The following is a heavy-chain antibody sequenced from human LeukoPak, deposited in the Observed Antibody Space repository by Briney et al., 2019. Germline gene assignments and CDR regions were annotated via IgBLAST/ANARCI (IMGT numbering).Heavy chain of an antibody. Sequence: PSQTLSLTCTVSGGSISSGGYYWSWIRQHPGKGLEWIGYIYYSGSTYYNPSLKSRVTISVDTSKNQSSLKLSSVTAADTAVYYCARGPRDYYDSSGYYDYWGQGTLVTVSS. D-gene: IGHD3-22*01. V-gene: IGHV4-31*03. CDR3: ARGPRDYYDSSGYYDY. CDR2: IYYSGST. J-gene: IGHJ4*02. CDR1: GGSISSGGYY.